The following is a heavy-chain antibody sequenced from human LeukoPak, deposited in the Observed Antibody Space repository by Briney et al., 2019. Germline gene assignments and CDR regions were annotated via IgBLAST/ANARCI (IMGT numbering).Heavy chain of an antibody. D-gene: IGHD3-3*01. CDR3: ARGQYDFWSGYYYFDY. V-gene: IGHV3-23*01. CDR1: EFSFSTYA. CDR2: VNGNGGST. Sequence: GGSLRLSCAASEFSFSTYAMSWVRQAPGKGPEWVSGVNGNGGSTSYADSVKGRFTIFRDNSKNTLYLQMNSLRAEDTAVYYCARGQYDFWSGYYYFDYWGQGTLATVSS. J-gene: IGHJ4*02.